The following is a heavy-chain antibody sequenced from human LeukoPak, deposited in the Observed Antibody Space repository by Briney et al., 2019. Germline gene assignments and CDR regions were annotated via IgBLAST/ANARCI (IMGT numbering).Heavy chain of an antibody. Sequence: GGSQRLSCAASGFTFSIYAMHWVRQAPGKGLEWVAVTSYDGSNKYYADSVKGRFTISRDNSKNTLYLQMNSLRAEDTAVYYCARELTGIGYYFDYWGQGTLVTVSS. CDR3: ARELTGIGYYFDY. CDR1: GFTFSIYA. CDR2: TSYDGSNK. J-gene: IGHJ4*02. V-gene: IGHV3-30-3*01.